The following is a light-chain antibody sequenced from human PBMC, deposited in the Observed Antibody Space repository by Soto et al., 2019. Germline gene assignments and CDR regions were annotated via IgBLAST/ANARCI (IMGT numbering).Light chain of an antibody. Sequence: HSVLTQPPSVSGAPGQTVTISCTGSSSNIGSGYDVHWYQQLPGTAPKLLIYGNNNRPSGVPDRFSGSKSGTSASLAITGLKAEDEADYYCQSYENILSTSEVVFGGGTKLTVL. J-gene: IGLJ2*01. CDR2: GNN. V-gene: IGLV1-40*01. CDR3: QSYENILSTSEVV. CDR1: SSNIGSGYD.